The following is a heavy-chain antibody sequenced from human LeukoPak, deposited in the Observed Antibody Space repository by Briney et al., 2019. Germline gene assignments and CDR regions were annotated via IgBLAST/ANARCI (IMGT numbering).Heavy chain of an antibody. J-gene: IGHJ6*02. D-gene: IGHD3-10*01. CDR1: GFTFSSYG. CDR2: ISSDGGNK. Sequence: GGSLRLSCAASGFTFSSYGMHWVRQAPGKGLEWVALISSDGGNKYYADSVKGRFTISRDNSKNTLYLQINSLRAEDTAVYYCAKYRSGSYYGMDVWGQGTTVTVSS. CDR3: AKYRSGSYYGMDV. V-gene: IGHV3-30*18.